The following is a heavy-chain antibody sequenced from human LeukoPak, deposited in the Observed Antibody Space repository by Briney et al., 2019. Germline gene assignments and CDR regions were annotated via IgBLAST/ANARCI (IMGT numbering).Heavy chain of an antibody. CDR2: IYHSGST. Sequence: PSETLSLTCTVSGGSISSSSYYWGWIRQPPGKGLEWIGSIYHSGSTYYNPSLKSRVTISVDTSKNQFSLKLSSVTAADTAVYYCAREVYGWELANHAFDIWGQGTMVTVSS. V-gene: IGHV4-39*07. CDR1: GGSISSSSYY. J-gene: IGHJ3*02. CDR3: AREVYGWELANHAFDI. D-gene: IGHD1-26*01.